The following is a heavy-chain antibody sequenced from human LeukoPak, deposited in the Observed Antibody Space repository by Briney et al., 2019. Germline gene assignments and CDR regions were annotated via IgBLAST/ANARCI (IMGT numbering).Heavy chain of an antibody. CDR2: IYYSGST. V-gene: IGHV4-59*11. CDR3: ARAPGTYYDFWSGYSPYYYMDV. J-gene: IGHJ6*03. D-gene: IGHD3-3*01. CDR1: GGSISSHY. Sequence: SETLSLTCTVSGGSISSHYWSWIRQPPGKGLEWIGYIYYSGSTNYNPSLKSRVTISVDTSKNQFSLKLSSVTAADTAVYYCARAPGTYYDFWSGYSPYYYMDVWGKGTTVTVSS.